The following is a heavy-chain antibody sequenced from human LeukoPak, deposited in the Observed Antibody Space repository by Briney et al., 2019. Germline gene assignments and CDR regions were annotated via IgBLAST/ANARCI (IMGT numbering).Heavy chain of an antibody. CDR2: IYSGGRT. J-gene: IGHJ4*02. Sequence: PGGSLRLSCAASGFTVSSDYISWVSQAPGKGLEWVSVIYSGGRTYYADSVKGRFTISRDNSKNTLFLQMNSLRAEDTAVYYCARGMISISQPLYFDYWGQGTLVTVSS. D-gene: IGHD3-9*01. CDR3: ARGMISISQPLYFDY. V-gene: IGHV3-53*01. CDR1: GFTVSSDY.